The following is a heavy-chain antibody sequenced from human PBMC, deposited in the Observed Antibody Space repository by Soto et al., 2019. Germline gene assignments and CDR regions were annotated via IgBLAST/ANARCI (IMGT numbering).Heavy chain of an antibody. CDR3: ARALRGGLTVVTPGY. J-gene: IGHJ4*02. CDR1: GYTFTTYL. D-gene: IGHD3-9*01. Sequence: QVQLVQSAAEVRKPGSSVNVSCRTSGYTFTTYLMHWVRQAPGQEPEWMGILNPTAGRTSYSQKFQGRVTMTSDASTSTAYMELTGLISDDTAVYYCARALRGGLTVVTPGYWCQGALVTISS. CDR2: LNPTAGRT. V-gene: IGHV1-46*01.